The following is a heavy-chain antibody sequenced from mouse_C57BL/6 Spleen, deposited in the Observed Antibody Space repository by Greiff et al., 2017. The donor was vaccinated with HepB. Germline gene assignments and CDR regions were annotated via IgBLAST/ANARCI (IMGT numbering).Heavy chain of an antibody. CDR3: ARSVAAQALYYAMDY. CDR2: IDPSDSET. CDR1: GYTFTSYW. D-gene: IGHD3-2*02. J-gene: IGHJ4*01. V-gene: IGHV1-52*01. Sequence: QVQLKQPGAELVRPGSSVKLSCKASGYTFTSYWMHWVKQRPIQGLEWIGNIDPSDSETHYNQKFKDKATLTVDKSSSTAYMQLSSLTSEDSAVYYCARSVAAQALYYAMDYWGQGTSVTVSS.